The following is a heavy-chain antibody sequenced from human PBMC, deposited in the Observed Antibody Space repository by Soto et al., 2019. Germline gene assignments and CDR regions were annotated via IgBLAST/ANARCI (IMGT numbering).Heavy chain of an antibody. CDR2: INHVGGT. V-gene: IGHV4-34*01. Sequence: SETLSLTCAVYGGFLSESYWTWIRQPPGKGLEWIGEINHVGGTNYNPSLKSRVTMSVDTSQNQFSLRLISVTAADTAMYYCASEKCLSHIDYWGQGTLVTVSS. CDR3: ASEKCLSHIDY. CDR1: GGFLSESY. J-gene: IGHJ4*02.